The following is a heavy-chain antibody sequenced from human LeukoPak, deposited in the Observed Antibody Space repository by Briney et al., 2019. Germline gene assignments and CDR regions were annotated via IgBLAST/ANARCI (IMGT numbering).Heavy chain of an antibody. Sequence: GGSLRLSCSASGFTFSNYKMNSVRQAPGEGLEWVSSISSSSSYIYYADSMKGRFTVSRDNAKNSLFLQMNSLRAEDTAVYYCARERLVVVGDAYYYYGMDVWGQGTTVTVSS. V-gene: IGHV3-21*01. D-gene: IGHD2-2*01. CDR3: ARERLVVVGDAYYYYGMDV. CDR1: GFTFSNYK. J-gene: IGHJ6*02. CDR2: ISSSSSYI.